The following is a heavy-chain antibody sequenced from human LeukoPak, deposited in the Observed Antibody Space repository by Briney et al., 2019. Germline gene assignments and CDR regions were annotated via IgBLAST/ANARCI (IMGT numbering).Heavy chain of an antibody. CDR3: ARDAVGGVVPGAIGVLEGYFYY. J-gene: IGHJ4*02. CDR1: GNSW. V-gene: IGHV3-74*01. Sequence: PGGSLRLSCAASGNSWMHWVRQVPGKGLVWVSHINSDGSWTSYADSVKGRFTISRDNSKNTLYLQMNSLRAEDTAVYYCARDAVGGVVPGAIGVLEGYFYYWGQGTLVTVSS. D-gene: IGHD2-2*01. CDR2: INSDGSWT.